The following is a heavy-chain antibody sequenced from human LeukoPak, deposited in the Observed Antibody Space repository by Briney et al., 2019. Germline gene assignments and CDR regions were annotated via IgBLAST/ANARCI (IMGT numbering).Heavy chain of an antibody. CDR3: SRHVVGPGYSSFSNRDY. J-gene: IGHJ4*02. D-gene: IGHD2-15*01. V-gene: IGHV4-39*01. CDR2: TYYGGNT. CDR1: GASISIGTYY. Sequence: PSETLSLTCSVSGASISIGTYYWAWIRQPPGNGLEWIESTYYGGNTHYSPSLRGRVTISVDTSENKLSERLTSVTAADTAVYYCSRHVVGPGYSSFSNRDYWGQGTLVTVSS.